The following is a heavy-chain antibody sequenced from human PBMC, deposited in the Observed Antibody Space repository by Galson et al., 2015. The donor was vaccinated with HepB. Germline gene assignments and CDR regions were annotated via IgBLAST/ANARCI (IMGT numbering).Heavy chain of an antibody. J-gene: IGHJ6*02. CDR1: GFTFSSYG. D-gene: IGHD6-25*01. V-gene: IGHV3-30*18. Sequence: SLRLSCAASGFTFSSYGMHWVRQAPGKGLEWVAVISYDGSNKYYADSVKGRFTISRDNSKNTLYLQMNSLRAEDTAVYYCAKDLSGSDMLRYGMDVWGQGTTVTVSS. CDR2: ISYDGSNK. CDR3: AKDLSGSDMLRYGMDV.